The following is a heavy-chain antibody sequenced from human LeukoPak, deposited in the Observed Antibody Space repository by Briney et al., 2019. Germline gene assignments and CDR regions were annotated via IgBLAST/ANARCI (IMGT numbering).Heavy chain of an antibody. CDR2: TDYSGST. CDR3: ARQGYGSSWDRFDY. J-gene: IGHJ4*02. D-gene: IGHD6-13*01. CDR1: GDSIGSYY. V-gene: IGHV4-59*08. Sequence: PSETLSLTCTVSGDSIGSYYWSWIRQPPGKGLEWIGYTDYSGSTNYNPSLQSRATILVDTSKNQFSLNMSSVPAADTAVYYCARQGYGSSWDRFDYWGRGTLVTVSS.